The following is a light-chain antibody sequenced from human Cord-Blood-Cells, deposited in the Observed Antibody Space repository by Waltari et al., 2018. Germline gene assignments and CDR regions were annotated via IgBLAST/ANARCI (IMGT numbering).Light chain of an antibody. J-gene: IGLJ1*01. V-gene: IGLV2-11*01. CDR3: CSYAGSYNYV. Sequence: QSALTQPRSVSGSPGQSVTISCTGTNSDVGGYNYVSWYQQHPGKAPKLMIYDVSKRPSGVPDRFSGSKSGNTASLTISGLQAEDEADYYCCSYAGSYNYVFGTGTKVTVL. CDR1: NSDVGGYNY. CDR2: DVS.